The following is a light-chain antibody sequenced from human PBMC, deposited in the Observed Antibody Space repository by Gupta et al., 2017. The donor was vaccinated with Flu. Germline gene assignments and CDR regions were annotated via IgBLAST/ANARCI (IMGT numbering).Light chain of an antibody. J-gene: IGKJ1*01. V-gene: IGKV1-39*01. Sequence: VGDRVTITCRASQSINKYVNWYQHKPGKAPKLLVYAASSLQSGVPSRFSGSGSGTDFTLTISTLQPEDFATYFCQQTYNTSWTFGQGTNVEI. CDR1: QSINKY. CDR3: QQTYNTSWT. CDR2: AAS.